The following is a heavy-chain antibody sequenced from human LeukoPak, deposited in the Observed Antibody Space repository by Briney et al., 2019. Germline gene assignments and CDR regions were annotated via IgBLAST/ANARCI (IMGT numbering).Heavy chain of an antibody. CDR1: GFIVGANF. Sequence: GSLRLSCESSGFIVGANFMNWVRHPPGRGLEWVAAMYSVGTTNYADSVKGRFTVSRDPSKNAVYLQIDSLRVEDTAVYYCARDLSAYSYGFGGDCWGQGTRVIVSS. CDR3: ARDLSAYSYGFGGDC. J-gene: IGHJ4*02. CDR2: MYSVGTT. D-gene: IGHD1-26*01. V-gene: IGHV3-66*01.